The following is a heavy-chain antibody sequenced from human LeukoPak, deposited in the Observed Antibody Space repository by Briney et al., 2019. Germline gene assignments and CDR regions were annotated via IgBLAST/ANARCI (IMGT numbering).Heavy chain of an antibody. Sequence: ASVKVSCKASGYAFTSYGISWVRQAPGQGLEWMGWISAYNGSTNYAQKLQGRVTMTTDASTSTAYMELRSLRSDDTAVYYCARGGYYDYVWGSYRHNDYWGQGTLVTVSS. CDR3: ARGGYYDYVWGSYRHNDY. J-gene: IGHJ4*02. CDR2: ISAYNGST. V-gene: IGHV1-18*01. D-gene: IGHD3-16*02. CDR1: GYAFTSYG.